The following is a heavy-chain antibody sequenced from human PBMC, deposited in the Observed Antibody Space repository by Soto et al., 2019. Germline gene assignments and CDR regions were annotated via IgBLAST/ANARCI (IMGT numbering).Heavy chain of an antibody. CDR1: GFTFSVYT. CDR3: AKDMQPDSRWEIDS. CDR2: IYGNGGGT. J-gene: IGHJ4*02. Sequence: EVQLLESGGDLVQPGGSLRLSCSASGFTFSVYTMNWVRQAPGKGLEWVSGIYGNGGGTFYVDSVKGRFTISRDNSKNTLYLQMNSLRAEDTAVYYCAKDMQPDSRWEIDSWGQGTLVTVSS. D-gene: IGHD1-26*01. V-gene: IGHV3-23*01.